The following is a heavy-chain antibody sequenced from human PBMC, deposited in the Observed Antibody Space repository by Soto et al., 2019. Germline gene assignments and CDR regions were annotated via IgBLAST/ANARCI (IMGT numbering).Heavy chain of an antibody. J-gene: IGHJ3*01. CDR1: GYTFTSYG. D-gene: IGHD3-22*01. Sequence: ASVKVSCKASGYTFTSYGISWVRQAPGQGLEWMGWISAYNGNTNYAQKLQGRFTISRDNAKNSLYLQMNSLRAEDTAVYYCARDQLYYNDISGRPLNAFDVWGQGTMVTVSS. CDR3: ARDQLYYNDISGRPLNAFDV. CDR2: ISAYNGNT. V-gene: IGHV1-18*01.